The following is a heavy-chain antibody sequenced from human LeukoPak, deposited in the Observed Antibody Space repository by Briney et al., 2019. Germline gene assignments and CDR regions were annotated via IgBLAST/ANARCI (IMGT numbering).Heavy chain of an antibody. J-gene: IGHJ4*02. CDR1: GYTFTSYG. CDR2: ISAYNGNT. V-gene: IGHV1-18*01. Sequence: ASVKVSCKASGYTFTSYGISWVRQAPGQGLEWMGWISAYNGNTNYAQKFQGRVTMTTDTSTSTGYMELSRLLCDATGVYYCAKDRVLYCSSTSWYLAYWGKGTLVTVSS. D-gene: IGHD2-2*01. CDR3: AKDRVLYCSSTSWYLAY.